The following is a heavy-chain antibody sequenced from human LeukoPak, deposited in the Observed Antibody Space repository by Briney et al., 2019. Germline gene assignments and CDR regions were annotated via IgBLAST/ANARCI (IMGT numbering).Heavy chain of an antibody. J-gene: IGHJ4*02. D-gene: IGHD3-22*01. Sequence: GGSLRLSCAASGFTFDDYAMHWVRQAPGKGLEWVSAISGSGDSTYYADSVKGRFTISRDNSKNTLYLQMNSLRAEDTAVYYCAKVGYYNDSSGYYLDYFDYWGQGTLVTVSS. V-gene: IGHV3-23*01. CDR1: GFTFDDYA. CDR3: AKVGYYNDSSGYYLDYFDY. CDR2: ISGSGDST.